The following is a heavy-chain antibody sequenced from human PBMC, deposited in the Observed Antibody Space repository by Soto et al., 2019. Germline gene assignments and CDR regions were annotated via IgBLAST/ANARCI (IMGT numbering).Heavy chain of an antibody. CDR1: GGSFSGYY. D-gene: IGHD6-25*01. Sequence: PSETLSLTCAVYGGSFSGYYWSWIRQPPGKGLEWIGEINHSGSTNYNPSLKSRVTISVDTSKNQFSLKLSSVTAADTAVYYCERAAIYYYYYGMDLWGQGTTVTVSS. V-gene: IGHV4-34*01. J-gene: IGHJ6*02. CDR2: INHSGST. CDR3: ERAAIYYYYYGMDL.